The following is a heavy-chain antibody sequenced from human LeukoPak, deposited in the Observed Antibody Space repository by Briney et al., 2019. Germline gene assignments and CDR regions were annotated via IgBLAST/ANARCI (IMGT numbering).Heavy chain of an antibody. CDR1: GFTFSSYS. D-gene: IGHD6-6*01. CDR2: ISSSSSYI. V-gene: IGHV3-21*06. CDR3: ARDSAARGFDP. Sequence: GGSLRLSCAASGFTFSSYSMNWVRQAPGKGLEWVSSISSSSSYIYYADSVKGRFTISRDNAKNSLDLQMNSLRAEDTAVYYCARDSAARGFDPWGQGTLVTVSS. J-gene: IGHJ5*02.